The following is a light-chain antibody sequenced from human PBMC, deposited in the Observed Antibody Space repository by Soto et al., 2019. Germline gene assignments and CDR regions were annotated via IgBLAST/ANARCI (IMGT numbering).Light chain of an antibody. J-gene: IGKJ1*01. CDR1: QSISSW. Sequence: DIQMTQSPSTLSASVGDRVTITCRASQSISSWLAWYQQKPGKVPKLLIYDASSLESGVPSRFSGGGSGTEFTLTISSLQPDDFATYYCQQYDSSPWTFGQGTKVEIK. CDR2: DAS. CDR3: QQYDSSPWT. V-gene: IGKV1-5*01.